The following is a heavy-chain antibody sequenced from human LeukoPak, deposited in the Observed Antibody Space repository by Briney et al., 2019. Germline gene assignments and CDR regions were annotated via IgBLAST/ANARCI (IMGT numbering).Heavy chain of an antibody. D-gene: IGHD5-24*01. V-gene: IGHV3-23*01. CDR2: ISGSGGTT. Sequence: GGSLRLSCAASGFTVSSIHMVWVRQAPGKGLEWVSTISGSGGTTNYADSVEGRFTISRDSSKSTLYLQMNSLRAEDTAVYFCAKGGPQFFDYWGQGSLVTVSS. CDR3: AKGGPQFFDY. CDR1: GFTVSSIH. J-gene: IGHJ4*02.